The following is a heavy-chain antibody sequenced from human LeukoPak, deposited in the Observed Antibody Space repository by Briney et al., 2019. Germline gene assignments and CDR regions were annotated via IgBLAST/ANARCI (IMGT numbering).Heavy chain of an antibody. CDR1: GFTFTNAW. CDR3: STELRWELPPLDY. D-gene: IGHD1-26*01. V-gene: IGHV3-15*01. J-gene: IGHJ4*02. CDR2: VKTKTDGGTT. Sequence: GGSLRLSCAASGFTFTNAWMNWVRQAPGKGLEWVGRVKTKTDGGTTDYAAPVKGRFTISRDDSRNTLYLQMNSLISEDTAVYYCSTELRWELPPLDYWGQGTLVTVSS.